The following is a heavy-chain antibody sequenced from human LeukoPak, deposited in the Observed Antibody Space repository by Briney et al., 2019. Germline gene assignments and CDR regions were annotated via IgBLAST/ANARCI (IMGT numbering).Heavy chain of an antibody. V-gene: IGHV3-49*04. D-gene: IGHD5-24*01. CDR3: TRDRYNWDY. J-gene: IGHJ4*02. CDR2: IRSKAYGGTT. Sequence: PGGSLRLSCTASGFTFGDYAMSWVRQAPGKGLEWVGFIRSKAYGGTTEYAASVKGRFTISRDDSKSIAYLRMNSLKTEDTAVYYCTRDRYNWDYWGQGTLVTVSS. CDR1: GFTFGDYA.